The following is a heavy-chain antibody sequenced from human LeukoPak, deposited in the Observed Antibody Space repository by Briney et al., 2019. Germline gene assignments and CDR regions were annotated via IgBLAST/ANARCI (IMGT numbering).Heavy chain of an antibody. J-gene: IGHJ6*03. CDR1: GYTLTELS. CDR2: FDPEDGET. D-gene: IGHD6-19*01. V-gene: IGHV1-24*01. CDR3: ATGFSSGWYGSYYYYYYMDV. Sequence: ASVKVSCKVSGYTLTELSMHWVRQAPGKGLEWMGGFDPEDGETIYAQKFQGRVTMTEDTSTDTAYMELSSLRSEDTAVYYCATGFSSGWYGSYYYYYYMDVWAKGPRSPSP.